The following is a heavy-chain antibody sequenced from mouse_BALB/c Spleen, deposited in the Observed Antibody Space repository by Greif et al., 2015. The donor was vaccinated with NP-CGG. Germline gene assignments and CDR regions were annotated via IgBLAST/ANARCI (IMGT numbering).Heavy chain of an antibody. V-gene: IGHV5-17*02. CDR1: GFTFSSFG. CDR3: ARLFDY. CDR2: ISSGSSTI. J-gene: IGHJ2*01. Sequence: DVMLVESGGGLVQPGGFRKLSCAASGFTFSSFGMHWVRQAPEKGLEWVAYISSGSSTIYYADTVKGRFTISRDNPKNTLFLQMTSLRSEDTAMYYCARLFDYWGQGTTLTVSS.